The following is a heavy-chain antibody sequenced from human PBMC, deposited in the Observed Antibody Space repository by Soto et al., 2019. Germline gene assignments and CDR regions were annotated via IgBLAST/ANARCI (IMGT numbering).Heavy chain of an antibody. D-gene: IGHD4-17*01. J-gene: IGHJ5*02. Sequence: PSETLSLTCTVSGGSISSGGYYWSWIRQDPGKGLEWIGYIYYSGSTYYNPSLKSRVTISVDTSKNQFSLKLSSVTAADTAVYYCVASYYGDYVTYQFDPWGQGTLVTVSS. CDR1: GGSISSGGYY. CDR2: IYYSGST. V-gene: IGHV4-31*03. CDR3: VASYYGDYVTYQFDP.